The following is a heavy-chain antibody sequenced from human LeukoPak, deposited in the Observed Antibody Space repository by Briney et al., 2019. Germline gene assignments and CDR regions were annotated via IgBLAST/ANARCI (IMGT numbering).Heavy chain of an antibody. D-gene: IGHD7-27*01. CDR1: GGSFSGYY. CDR2: INHSGST. Sequence: SETLSLTCAVYGGSFSGYYWSWIRQPPGKGLEWIGEINHSGSTNYNPSLKSRVTISVGASKNQFSLKLSSVTAADTAVYYCARGWAPYALDIWGQGTMVTVSS. CDR3: ARGWAPYALDI. J-gene: IGHJ3*02. V-gene: IGHV4-34*01.